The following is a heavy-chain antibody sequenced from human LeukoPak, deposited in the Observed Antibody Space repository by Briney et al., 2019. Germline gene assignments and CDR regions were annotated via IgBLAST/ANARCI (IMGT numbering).Heavy chain of an antibody. Sequence: GRSLRLSCAASGFTFSSYAMSWVRQAPGKGLEWVSAISGSGGSTYYADSVKGRFTISRDNSKNTLYLQMNSLRAEDTAVYYCAKDLGDGDYSRRGLRVSWFDPWGQGTLVTVSS. CDR3: AKDLGDGDYSRRGLRVSWFDP. V-gene: IGHV3-23*01. CDR2: ISGSGGST. CDR1: GFTFSSYA. D-gene: IGHD4-17*01. J-gene: IGHJ5*02.